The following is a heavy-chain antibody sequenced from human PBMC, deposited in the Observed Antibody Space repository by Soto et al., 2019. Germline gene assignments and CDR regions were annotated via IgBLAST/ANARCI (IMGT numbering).Heavy chain of an antibody. V-gene: IGHV4-38-2*01. CDR2: IYHSGST. J-gene: IGHJ6*02. CDR3: VGGRSGHIPDYYYGMDV. CDR1: GYSISSGYY. Sequence: QVQLQESGPGLVKPSETLSLTCAVSGYSISSGYYWGWIRQPPGKGLEWIGSIYHSGSTYYNPSLKSRVTISVDTSKNQFSLKLSSVTAADTAVYYCVGGRSGHIPDYYYGMDVWGQGTTVTVSS. D-gene: IGHD6-19*01.